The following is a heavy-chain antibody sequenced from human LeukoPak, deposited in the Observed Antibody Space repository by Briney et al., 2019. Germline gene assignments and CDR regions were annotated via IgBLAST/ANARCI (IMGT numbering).Heavy chain of an antibody. CDR2: IYHSGGT. V-gene: IGHV4-34*01. J-gene: IGHJ4*02. D-gene: IGHD6-19*01. CDR1: GGSFGTYY. Sequence: SETLSLTCAVYGGSFGTYYWSWIRQPPGKGLECIGEIYHSGGTNYNPSLKTRVTISADTSRNQFSLMLRSVTAADAAVYYCTRGYSSGWYDYWGQGTLVTVSS. CDR3: TRGYSSGWYDY.